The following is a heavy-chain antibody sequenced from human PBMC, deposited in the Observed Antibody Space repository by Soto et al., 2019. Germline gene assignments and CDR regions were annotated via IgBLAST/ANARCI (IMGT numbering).Heavy chain of an antibody. D-gene: IGHD1-26*01. J-gene: IGHJ4*02. Sequence: PSETLSLTCTVSVGSISSFYGSWIRHPPGKGRGWIGYIYYSGSTNYNPSLKSRVTISVDTSKNQFSLKMSSVSAADTAVYYCARGLVGATYFDYWGQGTLVTVSS. CDR3: ARGLVGATYFDY. CDR1: VGSISSFY. CDR2: IYYSGST. V-gene: IGHV4-59*01.